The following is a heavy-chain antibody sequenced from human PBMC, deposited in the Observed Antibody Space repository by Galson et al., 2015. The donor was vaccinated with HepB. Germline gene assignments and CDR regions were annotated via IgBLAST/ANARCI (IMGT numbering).Heavy chain of an antibody. CDR2: IWYDGSNK. Sequence: SLRLSCAASGFTFSSYGMHWVRQAPGKGLEWVAVIWYDGSNKYYADSVKGRFTISRDNSKNTLYLQMNSLRAEDTAVYYCARDYAKYYDSSGGLDYWGQGTLVTVSS. V-gene: IGHV3-33*01. CDR1: GFTFSSYG. CDR3: ARDYAKYYDSSGGLDY. D-gene: IGHD3-22*01. J-gene: IGHJ4*02.